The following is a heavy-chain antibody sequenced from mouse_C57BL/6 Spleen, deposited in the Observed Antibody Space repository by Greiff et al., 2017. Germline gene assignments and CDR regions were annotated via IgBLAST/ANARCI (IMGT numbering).Heavy chain of an antibody. D-gene: IGHD2-5*01. Sequence: VQLQQSGAELARPGASVKMSCKASGYTFTSYTMHWVKQRPGQGLEWIGYINPSSGYTKYNQKFKDKATLTADKSSSTAYMQLSSLTSEDSAVYYCARSGYYSNYEPFDYWGQGTTLTVSS. CDR1: GYTFTSYT. J-gene: IGHJ2*01. V-gene: IGHV1-4*01. CDR2: INPSSGYT. CDR3: ARSGYYSNYEPFDY.